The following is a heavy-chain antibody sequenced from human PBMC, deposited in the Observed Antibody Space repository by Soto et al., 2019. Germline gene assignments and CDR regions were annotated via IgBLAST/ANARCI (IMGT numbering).Heavy chain of an antibody. D-gene: IGHD3-10*01. J-gene: IGHJ6*03. CDR2: ISAYNGNT. V-gene: IGHV1-18*01. CDR3: ARVFMGSGSYPKIYYYYYYMDV. CDR1: GYTFTSYG. Sequence: QVQLVQSGAEVKKPGASVKVSCKASGYTFTSYGISWVRQAPGQGLEWMGWISAYNGNTNYAQQLQGRVTMTTVTSTSTGYMELRSLRSEDTAVYYCARVFMGSGSYPKIYYYYYYMDVWGKGTTVTVSS.